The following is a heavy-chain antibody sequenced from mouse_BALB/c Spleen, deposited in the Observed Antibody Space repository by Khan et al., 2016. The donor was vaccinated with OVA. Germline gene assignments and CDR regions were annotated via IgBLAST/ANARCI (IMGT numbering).Heavy chain of an antibody. CDR3: ARGYEFFPL. Sequence: EVQLQESGPDLVKPGASVKISCKASGYSFTLYYMTWVRQSHGKSPEWIGRVNPNNGDTNYNQNFKGKAILTVDKSSNTAYMELRSLTSEDSAVFYCARGYEFFPLWGQGTLVTVSA. V-gene: IGHV1-26*01. CDR1: GYSFTLYY. CDR2: VNPNNGDT. J-gene: IGHJ3*01. D-gene: IGHD2-12*01.